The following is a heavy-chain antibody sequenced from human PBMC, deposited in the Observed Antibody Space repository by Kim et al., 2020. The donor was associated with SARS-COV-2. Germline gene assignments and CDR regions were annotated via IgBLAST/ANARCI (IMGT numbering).Heavy chain of an antibody. V-gene: IGHV4-4*06. J-gene: IGHJ3*02. D-gene: IGHD3-3*01. CDR3: ARVGAYDFWSGYWGAFDI. Sequence: KSRVTMSVDTSKNQFSLKLSSVTAADTAVYYCARVGAYDFWSGYWGAFDIWGQGTMVTVSS.